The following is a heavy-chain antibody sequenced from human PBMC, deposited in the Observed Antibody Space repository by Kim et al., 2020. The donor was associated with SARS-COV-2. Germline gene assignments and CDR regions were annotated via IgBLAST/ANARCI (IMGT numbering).Heavy chain of an antibody. CDR3: RGNIAPYTYNVRDS. J-gene: IGHJ5*01. D-gene: IGHD6-13*01. CDR1: GFTFSDYY. V-gene: IGHV3-11*03. Sequence: GGSLRLSCAASGFTFSDYYMSWIRQAPGKGLEWVSYISSSSSYTNYADSVKGRFTISRNNAKNPLILQMNTLKAEDRAVYYGRGNIAPYTYNVRDSWGQG. CDR2: ISSSSSYT.